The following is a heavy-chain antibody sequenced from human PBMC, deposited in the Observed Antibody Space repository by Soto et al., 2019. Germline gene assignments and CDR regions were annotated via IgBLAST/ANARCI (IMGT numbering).Heavy chain of an antibody. CDR2: IHGGDSNT. V-gene: IGHV5-51*01. CDR3: AIRVTSSTGWDY. CDR1: GYMFTNYW. Sequence: EVQLVQSGAEVKKPGESLKISCKGSGYMFTNYWIVWVRQMPGKGLEWMGIIHGGDSNTRYSPSFDGQVTISTDKSINTAYLQWSSLKASDTAMYYCAIRVTSSTGWDYWGQGTLVTVSS. J-gene: IGHJ4*02. D-gene: IGHD6-19*01.